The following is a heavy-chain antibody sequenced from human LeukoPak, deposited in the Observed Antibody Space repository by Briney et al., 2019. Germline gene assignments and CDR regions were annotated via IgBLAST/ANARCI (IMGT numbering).Heavy chain of an antibody. Sequence: SQTLSLTCTVSGGSISSGDYYWSWIRQPPGKGLEWIGFIYYSGSTSYNPSLKSRVTISLDTSKNYFSLKLTSVTAADTAMYYCARGDYYDSSGYYYLWGQGTLVTVSS. J-gene: IGHJ5*02. CDR3: ARGDYYDSSGYYYL. V-gene: IGHV4-30-4*08. CDR2: IYYSGST. D-gene: IGHD3-22*01. CDR1: GGSISSGDYY.